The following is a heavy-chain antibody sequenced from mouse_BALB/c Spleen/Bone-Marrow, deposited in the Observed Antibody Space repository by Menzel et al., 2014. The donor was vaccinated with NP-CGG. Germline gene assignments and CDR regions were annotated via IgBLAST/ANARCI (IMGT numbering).Heavy chain of an antibody. CDR1: GFNIKDTY. Sequence: VQLQQSGAELVKPGASVQLSCTASGFNIKDTYIHCVKQRPEQGMGWIGRIDPENGNTKYDPEFQDKATITTDTSANTAYLQLSSLTSEDTAVYYCARDDYGVYFDYWGQGTTLTVTS. J-gene: IGHJ2*01. CDR2: IDPENGNT. V-gene: IGHV14-3*02. D-gene: IGHD2-4*01. CDR3: ARDDYGVYFDY.